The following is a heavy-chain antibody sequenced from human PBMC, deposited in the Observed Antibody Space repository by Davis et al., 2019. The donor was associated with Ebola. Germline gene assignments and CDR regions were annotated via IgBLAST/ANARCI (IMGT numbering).Heavy chain of an antibody. CDR2: IGAGGDT. Sequence: GESLKISCAASGFTFNTCAMTWVRQAPGKGLEWVSLIGAGGDTYYADSVRGRFTISRDNSKSTVYLQMTSLTAEDTALYYCAKQPGSGHALDFFYHWGQGSLVTVSS. CDR1: GFTFNTCA. V-gene: IGHV3-23*01. D-gene: IGHD2-15*01. CDR3: AKQPGSGHALDFFYH. J-gene: IGHJ4*02.